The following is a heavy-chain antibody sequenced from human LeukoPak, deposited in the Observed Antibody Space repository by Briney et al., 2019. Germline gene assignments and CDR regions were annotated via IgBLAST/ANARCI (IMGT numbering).Heavy chain of an antibody. J-gene: IGHJ4*02. CDR2: ISSSSSYI. CDR3: ASPRGYSYGYLYYFDY. V-gene: IGHV3-21*01. D-gene: IGHD5-18*01. Sequence: PGGSLRLSCAASGFTFSSYSMNWVRQAPGKGLEWVSSISSSSSYIYYADSVKGRFTISRDNAKNSLYLQMNSLRAEDTAVYYCASPRGYSYGYLYYFDYWGQGTLVTVSS. CDR1: GFTFSSYS.